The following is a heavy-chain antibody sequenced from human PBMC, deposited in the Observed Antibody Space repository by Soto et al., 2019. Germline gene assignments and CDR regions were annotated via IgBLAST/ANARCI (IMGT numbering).Heavy chain of an antibody. J-gene: IGHJ6*02. Sequence: NPSETLSLTCSVSGGSVSDKTYYWSWIRQPPGKRLEWIGYVYYSGTTNYNPSLKSRVTISVDLSKNQFSLKLSSVTAADTAVYYCARSRGTIVVPAASNYYYYGMDVWGQGTTVTVSS. CDR3: ARSRGTIVVPAASNYYYYGMDV. V-gene: IGHV4-61*01. CDR1: GGSVSDKTYY. D-gene: IGHD2-2*01. CDR2: VYYSGTT.